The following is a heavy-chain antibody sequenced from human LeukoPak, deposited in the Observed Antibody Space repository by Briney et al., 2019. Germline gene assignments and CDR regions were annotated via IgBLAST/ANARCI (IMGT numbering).Heavy chain of an antibody. CDR2: IYYSGTS. J-gene: IGHJ4*02. V-gene: IGHV4-39*02. CDR3: ARDHPGTGRPFDH. CDR1: GGSISSTTYY. D-gene: IGHD1-1*01. Sequence: SETLSLTCTVSGGSISSTTYYWGWIRQPPGKGLEWIGSIYYSGTSYYNPSLKSRVTISVDTSKNQFSLKLSSVTPEDTAVYYCARDHPGTGRPFDHWGQGTLVTVSS.